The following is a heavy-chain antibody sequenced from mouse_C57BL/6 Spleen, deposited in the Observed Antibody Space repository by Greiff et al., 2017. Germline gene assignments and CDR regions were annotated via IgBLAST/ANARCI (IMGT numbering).Heavy chain of an antibody. V-gene: IGHV5-9*01. Sequence: EVMLVESGGGLVKPGGSLKLSCAASGFTFSSYTMSWVRQTPEKRLEWVATISGGGGNTYYPDSVKGRFTISRDNAKNTLYLQMSSLRSEDTALYYCARHPYDYDPFDYWGQGTTLTVSS. CDR2: ISGGGGNT. CDR1: GFTFSSYT. J-gene: IGHJ2*01. CDR3: ARHPYDYDPFDY. D-gene: IGHD2-4*01.